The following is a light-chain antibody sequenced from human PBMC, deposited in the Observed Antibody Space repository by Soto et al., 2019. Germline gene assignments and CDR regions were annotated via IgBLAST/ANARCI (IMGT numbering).Light chain of an antibody. Sequence: DIQMTQSPSSLSASEGDRVTITCRASQDINTYLAWYQQIPGKAPKLLIFAASTLQSGVPSRFSACGSGTDFTLTVGGLQPEDAATYYCQQTKGFPLTFGGGTKVEIK. CDR1: QDINTY. CDR2: AAS. V-gene: IGKV1-12*01. J-gene: IGKJ4*01. CDR3: QQTKGFPLT.